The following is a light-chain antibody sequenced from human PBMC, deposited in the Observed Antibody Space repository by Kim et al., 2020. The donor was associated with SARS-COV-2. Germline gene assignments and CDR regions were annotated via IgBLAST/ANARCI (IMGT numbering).Light chain of an antibody. J-gene: IGKJ4*01. CDR1: HSATTN. CDR3: QEYNNWPTLS. V-gene: IGKV3D-15*01. Sequence: EIVMTQSPATLSVSPGEGATLPCRASHSATTNLAWYQQKPGQAPRLLIYGASIRASGIPARFSGSGSGTDFTLTISSLQSEDSAVYYCQEYNNWPTLSFGGGTKVDIK. CDR2: GAS.